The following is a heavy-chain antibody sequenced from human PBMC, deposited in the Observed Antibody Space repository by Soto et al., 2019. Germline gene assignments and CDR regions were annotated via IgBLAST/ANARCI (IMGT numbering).Heavy chain of an antibody. CDR3: ASALYSSGWYRQIDY. J-gene: IGHJ4*02. CDR2: ISYDGSNK. Sequence: QVQLVESGGGVVQPGRSLRLSCAASGFTFSSYGMHWVRQAPGKGLEWVAVISYDGSNKYYADSVKGRFTISRDNSKNTLYLQMNSLRAEDTAVYYCASALYSSGWYRQIDYWGQGTLVTVSS. V-gene: IGHV3-30*03. D-gene: IGHD6-19*01. CDR1: GFTFSSYG.